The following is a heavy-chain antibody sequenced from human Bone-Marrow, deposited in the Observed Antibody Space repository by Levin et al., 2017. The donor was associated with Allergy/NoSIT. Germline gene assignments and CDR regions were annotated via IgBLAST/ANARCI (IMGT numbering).Heavy chain of an antibody. D-gene: IGHD5-18*01. Sequence: GGSLRLSCAASGFTFSSYAMSWVRQAPGKGLEWVSAISGSGGSTYYADSVKGRFTISRDNSKNTLYLQMNSLRAEDTAVYYCAKDGPGYSYGLPHDAFDIWGQGTMVTVSS. V-gene: IGHV3-23*01. CDR2: ISGSGGST. J-gene: IGHJ3*02. CDR3: AKDGPGYSYGLPHDAFDI. CDR1: GFTFSSYA.